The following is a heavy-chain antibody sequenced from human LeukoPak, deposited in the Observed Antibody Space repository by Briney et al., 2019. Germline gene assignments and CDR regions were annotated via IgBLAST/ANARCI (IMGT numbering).Heavy chain of an antibody. CDR3: AKGLVGSSIADFFDY. D-gene: IGHD6-6*01. CDR1: GFTFSSYA. Sequence: GGSLRLSCAASGFTFSSYAMSWVRQAPGKGLEWVSAISGSGGSTYYADSVEGRFTISRDNSKNTLYLQMNSLRGEDMALYYCAKGLVGSSIADFFDYWGQGILVTVSS. J-gene: IGHJ4*02. CDR2: ISGSGGST. V-gene: IGHV3-23*01.